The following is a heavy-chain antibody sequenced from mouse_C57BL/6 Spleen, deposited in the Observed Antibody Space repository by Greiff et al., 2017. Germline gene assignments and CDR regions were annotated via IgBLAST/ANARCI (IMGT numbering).Heavy chain of an antibody. D-gene: IGHD6-1*01. V-gene: IGHV1-55*01. J-gene: IGHJ3*01. Sequence: VQLQQPGAELVKPGASVKMSCKASGYTFSSYWITWVKQRPGQGLEWIGDIYPGGGSTNYNGKFKGKATLTVDTSSSTAYMQLSSLTSADVAVYYSARGAFAWYAYWGQGTLVTVSA. CDR2: IYPGGGST. CDR1: GYTFSSYW. CDR3: ARGAFAWYAY.